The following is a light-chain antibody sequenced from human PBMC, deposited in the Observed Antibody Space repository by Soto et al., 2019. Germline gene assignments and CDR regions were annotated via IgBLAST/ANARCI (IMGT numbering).Light chain of an antibody. J-gene: IGLJ1*01. CDR3: CSYATSSSV. CDR2: EVS. CDR1: TSDVGGYNL. V-gene: IGLV2-23*02. Sequence: QSVLTQPASVSGSPGQSITISCSGTTSDVGGYNLVSWYQQRPDKAPKLLIYEVSQRPSGVSSRFSGSKSGNTATLTISGVQPEDEADYFCCSYATSSSVYGTGTKVTVL.